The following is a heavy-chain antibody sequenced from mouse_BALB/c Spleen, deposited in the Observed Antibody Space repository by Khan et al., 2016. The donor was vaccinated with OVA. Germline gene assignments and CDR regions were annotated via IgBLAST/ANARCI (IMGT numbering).Heavy chain of an antibody. CDR2: IWVSGSK. J-gene: IGHJ4*01. V-gene: IGHV2-6-5*01. CDR3: AKDPPYYSMDY. CDR1: GFSLTDYA. Sequence: QVQLKESGPGLVAPSQSLSITCTVSGFSLTDYAVSWIRQPPGKGLEWLGVIWVSGSKYYNSVLKPRLSISKDNSKSQVFLKMNSLQTDDTAMYFRAKDPPYYSMDYWGQGTSVTVSS.